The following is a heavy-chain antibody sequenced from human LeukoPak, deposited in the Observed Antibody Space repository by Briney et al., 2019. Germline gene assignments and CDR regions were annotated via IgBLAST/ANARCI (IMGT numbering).Heavy chain of an antibody. Sequence: GGSLRLSCAVSGFTFSSYWMHWVRQAPGKGLVWVSRINSDGSSTIYADSVQGRFTISRDNAKNALYLQMNSLRAEDTAVYFCTRGTGSYYSLGYWGQGTLVTVSS. J-gene: IGHJ4*02. CDR2: INSDGSST. V-gene: IGHV3-74*01. CDR3: TRGTGSYYSLGY. CDR1: GFTFSSYW. D-gene: IGHD3-10*01.